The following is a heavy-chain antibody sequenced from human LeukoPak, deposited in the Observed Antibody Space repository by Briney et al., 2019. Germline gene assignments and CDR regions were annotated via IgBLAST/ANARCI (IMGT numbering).Heavy chain of an antibody. D-gene: IGHD6-6*01. CDR2: MSSSSSNK. Sequence: PGGSLRLSCAASGFTFSSYSMNWVRQAPGKGLEWVSSMSSSSSNKYYADAVKGRFTISRDNAKNSLYLQVNSLTAEDTALYYCTRDTRGGSSAARPLWGQGTLVTVSS. CDR3: TRDTRGGSSAARPL. J-gene: IGHJ4*02. V-gene: IGHV3-21*03. CDR1: GFTFSSYS.